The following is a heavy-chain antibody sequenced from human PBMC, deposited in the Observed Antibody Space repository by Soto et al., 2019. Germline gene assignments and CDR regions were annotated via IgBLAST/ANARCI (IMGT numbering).Heavy chain of an antibody. CDR3: ARPRSSSRNYYGMDV. J-gene: IGHJ6*02. D-gene: IGHD6-13*01. V-gene: IGHV1-18*01. Sequence: ASVKVSCKASGYTFTSYGISWVRQAPGQGLEWMGWISAYNGNTNYAQKLQGRVTMTTDTSTSTAYMELRSLRSDDTAVYYCARPRSSSRNYYGMDVWGQGTTVTVSS. CDR1: GYTFTSYG. CDR2: ISAYNGNT.